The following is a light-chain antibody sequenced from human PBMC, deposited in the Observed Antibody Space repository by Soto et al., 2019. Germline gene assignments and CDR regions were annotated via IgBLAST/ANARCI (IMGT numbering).Light chain of an antibody. J-gene: IGLJ2*01. CDR3: SSFAGSGTLVV. Sequence: QSVLTQPASVSGSPGQSITISCTGTSTDVGDSNHVSWYQHHPGKAPKLIIYEATKRPSGVSSRFSGSKSGNTASLTISGLQAEDEGNYHCSSFAGSGTLVVFGAGTKVTVL. CDR2: EAT. CDR1: STDVGDSNH. V-gene: IGLV2-23*01.